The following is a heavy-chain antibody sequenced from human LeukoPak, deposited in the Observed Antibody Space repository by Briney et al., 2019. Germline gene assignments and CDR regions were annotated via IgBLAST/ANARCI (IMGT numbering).Heavy chain of an antibody. CDR3: ARRPVGRIRYFDL. CDR2: IYTSGST. Sequence: SQTLSLTCTVSGGSISSGSYYWSWIRQPAGKGLEWIGRIYTSGSTNYNPSLKSRVTISVDTSKNQFSLKLSSVTAADTAVYYCARRPVGRIRYFDLWGRGTLVTVSS. D-gene: IGHD2-2*01. V-gene: IGHV4-61*02. CDR1: GGSISSGSYY. J-gene: IGHJ2*01.